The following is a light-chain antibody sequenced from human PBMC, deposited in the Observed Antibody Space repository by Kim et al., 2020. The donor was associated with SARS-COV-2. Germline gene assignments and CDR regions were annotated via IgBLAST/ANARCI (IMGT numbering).Light chain of an antibody. V-gene: IGKV1-5*03. CDR2: RAS. Sequence: SAHVGDRVILTCRASQSVSTWLAWYQQKPGQAPKLLIYRASSLESGVPSRFSGAGSGTEFTLTISNLQPDDFATYFCQQYNSYPTFGQGTKVDIK. CDR3: QQYNSYPT. J-gene: IGKJ1*01. CDR1: QSVSTW.